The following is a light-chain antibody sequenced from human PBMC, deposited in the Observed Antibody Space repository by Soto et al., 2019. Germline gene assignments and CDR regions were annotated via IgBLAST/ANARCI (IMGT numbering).Light chain of an antibody. CDR2: DVT. J-gene: IGLJ1*01. Sequence: QSALTQSPSASGSPGQSVTISCTGTSSELGGYNSVSWYQQHPGKAPKVMIYDVTKRPSGVPNRFSGSKSGNTASLTVSALQAEDEADYYCSSYTDRKNLVFGTGTKVTVL. V-gene: IGLV2-8*01. CDR3: SSYTDRKNLV. CDR1: SSELGGYNS.